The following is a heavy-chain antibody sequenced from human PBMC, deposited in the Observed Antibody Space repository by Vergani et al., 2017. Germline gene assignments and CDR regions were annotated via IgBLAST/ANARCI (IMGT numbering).Heavy chain of an antibody. V-gene: IGHV4-34*01. CDR3: ARPVGPSAIADGYHV. CDR1: GGSFSGYY. D-gene: IGHD3-10*01. CDR2: ISSSGSP. Sequence: QVQLQQWGAGLLKPSETLSLTCAVYGGSFSGYYWGFIRQPPGKGLEWIGSISSSGSPYYNPTLKSRLAFSLDTSKNLFSRRLKSVTATDTGMYYCARPVGPSAIADGYHVWGQGTMVTVS. J-gene: IGHJ3*01.